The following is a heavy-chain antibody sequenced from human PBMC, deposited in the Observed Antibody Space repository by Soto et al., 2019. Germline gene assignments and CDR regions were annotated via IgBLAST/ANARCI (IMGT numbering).Heavy chain of an antibody. D-gene: IGHD2-15*01. V-gene: IGHV1-2*02. J-gene: IGHJ5*02. CDR3: AREGGPGGRWFDP. Sequence: ASVKVSCKASGYTFTDYFMHWLRQAPGQGLEWVGWINPNNGRTNYAQKLQGRVIMTRDTSISTAYMELSGLRSDDTAVYYCAREGGPGGRWFDPWGQGTLVTV. CDR1: GYTFTDYF. CDR2: INPNNGRT.